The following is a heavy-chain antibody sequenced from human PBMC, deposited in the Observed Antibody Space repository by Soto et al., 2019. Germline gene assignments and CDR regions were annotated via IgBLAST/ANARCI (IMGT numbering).Heavy chain of an antibody. J-gene: IGHJ5*02. V-gene: IGHV4-31*03. CDR1: GGSISSGGYY. CDR3: ARVIGSDQLLFPRGGLYWFDP. D-gene: IGHD2-2*01. Sequence: QVQLQESGPGLVKPSQTLSLTCTVSGGSISSGGYYWSWIRQHPGKGLEWIGYIYYSASTYYNPSLKSRVTISVDTSKNQFSLKLSSVTAADTAVYYCARVIGSDQLLFPRGGLYWFDPWGQGTLVTVSS. CDR2: IYYSAST.